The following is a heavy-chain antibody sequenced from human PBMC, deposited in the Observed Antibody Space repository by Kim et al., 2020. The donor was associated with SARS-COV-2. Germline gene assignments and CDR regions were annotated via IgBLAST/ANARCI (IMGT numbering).Heavy chain of an antibody. D-gene: IGHD2-2*01. J-gene: IGHJ4*02. Sequence: SETLSLTCAVYGGSFSGYYWSWIRQPPGKGLEWIGEINHSGSTNYNPSLKSRVTISVDTSKNQFSLKLSSVTAADTAVYYCARGAVVPAAMTYYNDYWGQGTLVTVSS. CDR1: GGSFSGYY. CDR3: ARGAVVPAAMTYYNDY. V-gene: IGHV4-34*01. CDR2: INHSGST.